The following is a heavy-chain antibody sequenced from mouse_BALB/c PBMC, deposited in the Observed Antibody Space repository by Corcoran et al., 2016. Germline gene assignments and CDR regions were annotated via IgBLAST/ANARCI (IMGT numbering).Heavy chain of an antibody. V-gene: IGHV9-3-1*01. J-gene: IGHJ3*01. CDR3: ARYYYGYSAY. D-gene: IGHD1-2*01. Sequence: QIQLVQSGPELKKPGETVKISCKASGYTFTNYGINWVKQAPGKGLKWMGWINTYTGEPTYTDDFKGRFAFSLETSANTAYLQINNLKNEDTATYVCARYYYGYSAYWGQGTLVTVSA. CDR2: INTYTGEP. CDR1: GYTFTNYG.